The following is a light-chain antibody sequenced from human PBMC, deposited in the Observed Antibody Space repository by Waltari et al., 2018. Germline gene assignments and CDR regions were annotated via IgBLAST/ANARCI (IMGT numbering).Light chain of an antibody. J-gene: IGLJ1*01. CDR2: DVY. Sequence: QSALAQPRSVSGSPGQSVTISCAGSSPDIGTYNYVSWYQQHPDKAPKLIVFDVYKRPSGVPDRFSGSKSGNTASLTISDLQAEDEADYYCSSIAGTYSYVFGGGTQVIVL. CDR1: SPDIGTYNY. V-gene: IGLV2-11*01. CDR3: SSIAGTYSYV.